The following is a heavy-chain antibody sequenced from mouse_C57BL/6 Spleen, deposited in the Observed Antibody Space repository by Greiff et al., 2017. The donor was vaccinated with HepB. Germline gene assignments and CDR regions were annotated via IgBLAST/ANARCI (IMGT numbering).Heavy chain of an antibody. Sequence: VQLQQSGPELVKPGASVKISCKASGYAFSSSWMNWVKQRPGKGLEWIGRIYPGDGDTNYNGKFKGKATLTADKSSSTAYMQLSSLTSEDSAVYFCARELYYGSSYENFDYWGQSTTLTVSS. D-gene: IGHD1-1*01. V-gene: IGHV1-82*01. CDR3: ARELYYGSSYENFDY. CDR2: IYPGDGDT. CDR1: GYAFSSSW. J-gene: IGHJ2*01.